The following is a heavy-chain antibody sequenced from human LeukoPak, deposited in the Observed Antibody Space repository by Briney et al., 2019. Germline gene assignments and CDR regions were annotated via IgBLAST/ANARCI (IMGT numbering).Heavy chain of an antibody. Sequence: GGSLRLSCAASGFTFSSYSMNWVRQAPGKGLEWVSSISSSSSYTYYADSVKGRFTISRDNAKNSLYLQMNSLRAEDTAVYYCARGRYYMDVWGKGTTVTVSS. CDR2: ISSSSSYT. CDR1: GFTFSSYS. V-gene: IGHV3-21*01. J-gene: IGHJ6*03. CDR3: ARGRYYMDV.